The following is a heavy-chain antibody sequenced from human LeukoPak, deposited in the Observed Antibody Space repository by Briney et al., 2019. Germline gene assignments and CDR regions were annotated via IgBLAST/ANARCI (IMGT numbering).Heavy chain of an antibody. V-gene: IGHV3-33*01. Sequence: YPGASLTPSRAASAFTFSSYGIRSGRHAPGKGLEWLAVIWYDGRNINYADPVKCRFAKPRTNTKNTLYLQINSLRAEDTAVYYCARARNGYDTSSFSALDYWGQGTLVTVSS. D-gene: IGHD3-22*01. CDR2: IWYDGRNI. CDR3: ARARNGYDTSSFSALDY. CDR1: AFTFSSYG. J-gene: IGHJ4*02.